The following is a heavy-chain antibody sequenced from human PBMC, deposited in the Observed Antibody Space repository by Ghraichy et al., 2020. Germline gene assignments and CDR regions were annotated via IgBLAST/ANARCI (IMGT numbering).Heavy chain of an antibody. Sequence: GSLRLSCSVSGGSISSSTYYWVWIRQHPGKGREWIASIDDSGSTYYNASGKSRVTISVDTSKNQFSLKLSSVTAADTAVYYCARHKPPPYNWNYWFDPWGQGRLITVSS. CDR1: GGSISSSTYY. CDR3: ARHKPPPYNWNYWFDP. J-gene: IGHJ5*02. V-gene: IGHV4-39*01. D-gene: IGHD1-7*01. CDR2: IDDSGST.